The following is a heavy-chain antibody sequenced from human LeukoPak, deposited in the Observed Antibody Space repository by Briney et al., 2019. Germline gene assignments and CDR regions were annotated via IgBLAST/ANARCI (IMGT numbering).Heavy chain of an antibody. J-gene: IGHJ4*02. CDR2: IYYSGST. V-gene: IGHV4-39*01. CDR1: GGSINSNSYY. CDR3: ARFRITYGSGGYYFDY. Sequence: SETLSLTCTVSGGSINSNSYYWGWIRQPPGKGLEWIGSIYYSGSTYYNPSLKSRVTISVDTSKNQFSLKLSSVTAADTAVYYCARFRITYGSGGYYFDYWGQGTLVTVSS. D-gene: IGHD3-10*01.